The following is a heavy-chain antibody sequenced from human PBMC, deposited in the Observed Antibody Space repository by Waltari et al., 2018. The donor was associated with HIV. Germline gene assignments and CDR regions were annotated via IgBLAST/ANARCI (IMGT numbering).Heavy chain of an antibody. Sequence: EVQLLESGGGLVQPGESLRLSCAASGFAFNNYAMNWVRQAPGKGLEWVSAISASRFIHTYYADSVKGRFTVSRDNSKSTVYLQMNSLRVEDTAVYYCAHQISGQWLTPGHWGRGTRVTVSS. CDR1: GFAFNNYA. V-gene: IGHV3-23*01. CDR2: ISASRFIHT. J-gene: IGHJ4*02. CDR3: AHQISGQWLTPGH. D-gene: IGHD6-19*01.